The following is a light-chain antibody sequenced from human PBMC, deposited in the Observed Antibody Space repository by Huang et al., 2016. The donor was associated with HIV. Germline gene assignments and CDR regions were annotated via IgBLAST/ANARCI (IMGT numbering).Light chain of an antibody. V-gene: IGKV1-39*01. J-gene: IGKJ4*01. CDR1: QFINTY. CDR2: GAS. CDR3: QQSYSFLT. Sequence: IQITQSPSSLSASVGDKVTITCRTSQFINTYLNWYQQKPGEAPKVLIHGASNLEGGVPSRCSGTGSGTDFTLTISGLQPEDVATYYCQQSYSFLTFGGGTKVEVK.